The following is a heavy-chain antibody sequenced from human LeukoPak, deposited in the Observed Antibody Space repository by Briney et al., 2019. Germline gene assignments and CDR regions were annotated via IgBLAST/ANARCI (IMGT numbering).Heavy chain of an antibody. V-gene: IGHV3-30*18. J-gene: IGHJ4*02. D-gene: IGHD2-15*01. CDR3: AKDIVVVVAATCRFDY. CDR2: ISYDGSNK. CDR1: GFTFSSYG. Sequence: GGSLRLSCAASGFTFSSYGMHWVRQAPGKGLEWVAVISYDGSNKYYADSVKGRFTISRDNSKNTLYLQMNSLRVEDTAVYYCAKDIVVVVAATCRFDYWGQGTLVTVSS.